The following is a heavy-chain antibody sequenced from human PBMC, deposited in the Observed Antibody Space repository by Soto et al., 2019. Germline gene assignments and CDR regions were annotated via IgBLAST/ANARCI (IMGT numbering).Heavy chain of an antibody. D-gene: IGHD4-17*01. J-gene: IGHJ4*02. CDR2: INHSGCT. CDR3: ASMSPTGLPGGYY. Sequence: QVQLQQWGAGLLKPSETLSLICAVYGASFSGYYWSWIRQPPGKGLEWIGEINHSGCTNYNPSLKIRVTISVDTSKNQFSLKLSSVTAADTAVYYCASMSPTGLPGGYYWGQGTLVTVSS. CDR1: GASFSGYY. V-gene: IGHV4-34*01.